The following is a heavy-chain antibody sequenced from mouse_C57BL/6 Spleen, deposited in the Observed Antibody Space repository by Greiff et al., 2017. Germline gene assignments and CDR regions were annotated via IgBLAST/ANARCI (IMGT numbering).Heavy chain of an antibody. CDR1: GFTFSSYA. Sequence: EVNLVESGGGLVKPGGSLKLSCAASGFTFSSYAMSWVRQTPEKRLEWVATISDGGSYTYYPDNVKGRFTISRDNAKNNLYLQMSHLKSEDTAMYYCARDYYYGSSYLFAYWGQGTLVTVSA. V-gene: IGHV5-4*01. D-gene: IGHD1-1*01. J-gene: IGHJ3*01. CDR2: ISDGGSYT. CDR3: ARDYYYGSSYLFAY.